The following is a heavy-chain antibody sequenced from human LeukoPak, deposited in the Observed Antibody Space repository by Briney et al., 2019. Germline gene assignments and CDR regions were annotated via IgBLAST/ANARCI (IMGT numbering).Heavy chain of an antibody. CDR2: ISGSGGST. J-gene: IGHJ6*04. V-gene: IGHV3-23*01. CDR3: AELGITMSGGV. CDR1: GFTFSSYA. Sequence: GGSLRLSCAASGFTFSSYAMSWVRQAPGEGLEWVSAISGSGGSTYYADSVKGRFTISRDNSKNSLYLQMNSLRAEDTAVYYCAELGITMSGGVWGKGTTVTISS. D-gene: IGHD3-10*02.